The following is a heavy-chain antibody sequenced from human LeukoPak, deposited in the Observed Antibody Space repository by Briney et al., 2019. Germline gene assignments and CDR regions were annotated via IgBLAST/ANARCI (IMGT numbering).Heavy chain of an antibody. D-gene: IGHD4-17*01. Sequence: GGSLRLSCAASGFAFSSSNLNWFRQAPGKGLEWVSSITSDAYIYYPDSLKGRFSISRDNAKNSVYLQMISLRAEDTAIYYCARADYGDYGVDYWGQGTLVTVSS. J-gene: IGHJ4*02. CDR3: ARADYGDYGVDY. CDR2: ITSDAYI. V-gene: IGHV3-21*01. CDR1: GFAFSSSN.